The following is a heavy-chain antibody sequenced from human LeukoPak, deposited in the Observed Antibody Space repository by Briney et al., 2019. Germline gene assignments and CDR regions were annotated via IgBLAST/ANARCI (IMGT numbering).Heavy chain of an antibody. J-gene: IGHJ4*02. Sequence: GGSPRLSCAASGFTFSNYPMSWVRQAPGKGLEWASTVSGDGGSTYYADSVKGRFTISGDNSRNTVYLQMNSLRAEDTAVYYCAKDSVHSYYYGSGSYYQFWGQGTLVTVSS. CDR3: AKDSVHSYYYGSGSYYQF. V-gene: IGHV3-23*01. CDR2: VSGDGGST. D-gene: IGHD3-10*01. CDR1: GFTFSNYP.